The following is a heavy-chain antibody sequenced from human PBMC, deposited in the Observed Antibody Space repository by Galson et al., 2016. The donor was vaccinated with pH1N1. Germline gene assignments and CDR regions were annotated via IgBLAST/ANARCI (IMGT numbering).Heavy chain of an antibody. CDR1: GFTFSSYA. Sequence: SLRLSCAASGFTFSSYAMYWVRQAPGKGLEWVSAISGSGGTTHDADSVKGRFTISRDNSKNTLYLQMHSLRAEDTATYYCAKVTDVCTVTRCFPYGMHARGQGTTVTVSS. CDR2: ISGSGGTT. J-gene: IGHJ6*02. D-gene: IGHD2-2*01. CDR3: AKVTDVCTVTRCFPYGMHA. V-gene: IGHV3-23*01.